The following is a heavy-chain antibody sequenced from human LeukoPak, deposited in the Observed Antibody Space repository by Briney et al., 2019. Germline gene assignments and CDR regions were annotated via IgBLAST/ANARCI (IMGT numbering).Heavy chain of an antibody. CDR3: AKETGSSGWFDY. D-gene: IGHD6-19*01. Sequence: GSLRLSCAASGFTFSSYGMHWVRQAPGKGLEGVAVISYDGSNKYYADSVKGRFTISRDNSKNTLYLQMNSLRAEDTAVYYCAKETGSSGWFDYWGQGTLVTVSS. CDR1: GFTFSSYG. V-gene: IGHV3-30*18. CDR2: ISYDGSNK. J-gene: IGHJ4*02.